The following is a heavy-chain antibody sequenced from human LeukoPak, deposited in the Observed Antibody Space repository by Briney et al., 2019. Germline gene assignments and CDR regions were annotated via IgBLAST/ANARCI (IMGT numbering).Heavy chain of an antibody. CDR1: GFTLSSYR. CDR3: ARDYYCSGGSCLYFDY. V-gene: IGHV3-33*01. D-gene: IGHD2-15*01. CDR2: MYYDGISK. J-gene: IGHJ4*02. Sequence: SGGSLRLSCAASGFTLSSYRMHWAREATGKGLEWVAVMYYDGISKYYAGSVKCRFTNSRDKSNNTLYLQMNSLRVEDTGVYYCARDYYCSGGSCLYFDYWGQGTLVTVSS.